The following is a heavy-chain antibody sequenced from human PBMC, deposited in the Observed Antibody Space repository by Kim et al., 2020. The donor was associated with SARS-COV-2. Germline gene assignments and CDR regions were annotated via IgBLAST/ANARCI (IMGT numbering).Heavy chain of an antibody. V-gene: IGHV4-4*07. D-gene: IGHD2-8*01. CDR1: GDSISDKE. J-gene: IGHJ4*02. CDR3: VKQAFGVPAV. CDR2: ITKIGGT. Sequence: SETLSLTCSVSGDSISDKEWSWIRQPAGKGLEWIVRITKIGGTAYNPSLQSRVTMSVDMSKTQFFLRLSFVTAADTAVYYCVKQAFGVPAVWGQGILVTVSS.